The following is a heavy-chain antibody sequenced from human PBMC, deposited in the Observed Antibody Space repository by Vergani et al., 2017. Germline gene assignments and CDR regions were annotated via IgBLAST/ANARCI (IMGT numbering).Heavy chain of an antibody. V-gene: IGHV4-34*01. J-gene: IGHJ4*02. D-gene: IGHD2-2*01. CDR2: INHSGST. Sequence: QVQLQQWGAGLLKPSETLSLTCAVYGGSFSGYYWSWIRQPPGKGLEWIGEINHSGSTNYNPSLKSRVTISVDTSKNQFSLKLSSVTAADTAVDYCSRAPPRVGVPAAIPPAPRRFDYWGQGTLVTVSS. CDR3: SRAPPRVGVPAAIPPAPRRFDY. CDR1: GGSFSGYY.